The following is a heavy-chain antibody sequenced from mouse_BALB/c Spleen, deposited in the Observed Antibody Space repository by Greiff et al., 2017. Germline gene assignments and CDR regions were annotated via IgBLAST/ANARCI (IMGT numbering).Heavy chain of an antibody. D-gene: IGHD1-1*01. V-gene: IGHV3-2*02. CDR3: AREEKPYYYPY. J-gene: IGHJ3*01. CDR1: GYSITSDYA. Sequence: EVKLMESGPGLVKPSQSLSLTCTVTGYSITSDYAWNWIRQFPGNKLEWMGYISYSGSTSYNPSLKSRISITRDTSKNQFFLQLNSVTTEDTATYYCAREEKPYYYPYWGQGTLVTVSA. CDR2: ISYSGST.